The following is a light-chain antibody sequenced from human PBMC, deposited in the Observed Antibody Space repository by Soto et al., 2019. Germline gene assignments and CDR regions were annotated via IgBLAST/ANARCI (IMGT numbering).Light chain of an antibody. V-gene: IGKV1-27*01. CDR2: AAS. CDR3: QKYNSALLS. J-gene: IGKJ4*01. Sequence: DIQMTQSPSSLSASVGERVTITCRASQGIINYSAWYQQKPGKAPKLLIYAASTLQSGVTSRFSGSGSGTDFTLTISGLQPEDVATYYCQKYNSALLSFGGGTKVDIK. CDR1: QGIINY.